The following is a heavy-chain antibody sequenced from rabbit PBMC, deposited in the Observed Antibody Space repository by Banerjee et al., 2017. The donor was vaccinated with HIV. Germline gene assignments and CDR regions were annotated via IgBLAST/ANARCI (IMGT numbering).Heavy chain of an antibody. D-gene: IGHD1-1*01. CDR3: ASIAGSSAYWNL. Sequence: QQQLEESGGGLVKPGGTLTLTCKASGIDFSTYYYMCRVRQAPGKGLELIACIYTSSGGTWYASWVNGRFTISKTSSTTVTLQMTSLTAADTATYFCASIAGSSAYWNLWGPGTLVTVS. J-gene: IGHJ4*01. CDR2: IYTSSGGT. CDR1: GIDFSTYYY. V-gene: IGHV1S43*01.